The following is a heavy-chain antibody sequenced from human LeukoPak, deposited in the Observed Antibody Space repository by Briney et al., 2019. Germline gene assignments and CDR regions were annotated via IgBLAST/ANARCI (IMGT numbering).Heavy chain of an antibody. CDR3: ARDETTPLPGAY. J-gene: IGHJ4*02. D-gene: IGHD4-17*01. Sequence: PSETLSLTCAVYGGSFSGYYWNWIRQPPGKGLEWIGEINHSGSTHYNPSLKSRVTMSVDTSKNQFSMKLSSVTAADTAVYYCARDETTPLPGAYWGQGTPVTVSS. V-gene: IGHV4-34*01. CDR2: INHSGST. CDR1: GGSFSGYY.